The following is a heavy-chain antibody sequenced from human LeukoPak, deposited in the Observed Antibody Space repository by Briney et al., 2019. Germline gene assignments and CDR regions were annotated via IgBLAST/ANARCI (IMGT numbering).Heavy chain of an antibody. D-gene: IGHD2-15*01. Sequence: ASVKVSCKASGFTFTSSAVQWVRQARGQLLEWIGWIVVGSGNTNYAQKFQERVTITRDMSTSTAYMELSSLRSEDTAVYYCAAGYCSGGNCYPYYYYGMDVWGQGTTVTVYS. J-gene: IGHJ6*02. CDR2: IVVGSGNT. V-gene: IGHV1-58*01. CDR1: GFTFTSSA. CDR3: AAGYCSGGNCYPYYYYGMDV.